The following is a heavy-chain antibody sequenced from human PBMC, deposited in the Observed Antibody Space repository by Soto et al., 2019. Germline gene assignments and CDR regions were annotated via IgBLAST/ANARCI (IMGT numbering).Heavy chain of an antibody. CDR3: ARAGRTWYYNISEH. J-gene: IGHJ1*01. Sequence: QITLRESGPTLVKPTQTLTLTCTFSGFSLTTSGVGVGWIRQPPGKALEWLALIYWDDDKRYSPSLKNRLAITKDTSQNQVVLTMTNMDPVDTATYYCARAGRTWYYNISEHWGQGTLVTVSS. CDR1: GFSLTTSGVG. D-gene: IGHD3-9*01. CDR2: IYWDDDK. V-gene: IGHV2-5*02.